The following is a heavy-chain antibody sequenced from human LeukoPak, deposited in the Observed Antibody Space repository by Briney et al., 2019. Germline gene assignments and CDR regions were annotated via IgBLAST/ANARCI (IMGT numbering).Heavy chain of an antibody. D-gene: IGHD3-10*01. V-gene: IGHV3-30*04. J-gene: IGHJ4*02. Sequence: DPGGSLRLSCAASGFTFSSYAMHWVRQAPGKGLEGVAVISYDGSNKYYADSVKGRFTISRDNSKNTLYLQMNSLRAEDTAVYYCARDPVRGVISYYFDYWGQGTLVTVSS. CDR3: ARDPVRGVISYYFDY. CDR2: ISYDGSNK. CDR1: GFTFSSYA.